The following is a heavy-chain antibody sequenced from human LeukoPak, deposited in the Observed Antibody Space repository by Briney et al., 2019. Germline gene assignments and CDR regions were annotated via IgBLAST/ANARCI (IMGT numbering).Heavy chain of an antibody. J-gene: IGHJ4*02. D-gene: IGHD2-15*01. CDR3: ARGAADIVVVAYFDY. V-gene: IGHV4-39*07. Sequence: KASQTLSLTCTVSGGSISSSSYYWGWIRQPPGKGLEWIGSIYYSGSTYYNPSLKSRVTISVDTSKNQFSLKLSSVTAADTAVYYCARGAADIVVVAYFDYWGQGTLVTVSS. CDR2: IYYSGST. CDR1: GGSISSSSYY.